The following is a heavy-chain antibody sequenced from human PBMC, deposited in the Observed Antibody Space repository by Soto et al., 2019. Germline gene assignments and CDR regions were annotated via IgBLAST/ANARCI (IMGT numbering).Heavy chain of an antibody. V-gene: IGHV1-58*01. Sequence: GASVKVSCKASGFTFTSSAVQWVRQARGQRLEWIGWIVVGSGNTNYALKFQDRVTMTRDTSTSTVYMELSSLRSEDTAVYYCARDLWTWLYSSGWPGDLNWFDPWRQGTLVTVSS. CDR1: GFTFTSSA. D-gene: IGHD6-19*01. CDR2: IVVGSGNT. J-gene: IGHJ5*02. CDR3: ARDLWTWLYSSGWPGDLNWFDP.